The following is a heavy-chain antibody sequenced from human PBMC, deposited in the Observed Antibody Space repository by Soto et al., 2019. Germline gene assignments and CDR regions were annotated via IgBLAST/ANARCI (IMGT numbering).Heavy chain of an antibody. D-gene: IGHD6-6*01. Sequence: SRKAAEGACSSRAVSSVRQAPGQGLEWMGGIIPIFGTANYAQKFQGRVTITADESTSTAYMELSSLRSEDTAVYYCATGDAARRRRYYHYGLDVWG. J-gene: IGHJ6*02. CDR2: IIPIFGTA. CDR3: ATGDAARRRRYYHYGLDV. V-gene: IGHV1-69*01. CDR1: EGACSSRA.